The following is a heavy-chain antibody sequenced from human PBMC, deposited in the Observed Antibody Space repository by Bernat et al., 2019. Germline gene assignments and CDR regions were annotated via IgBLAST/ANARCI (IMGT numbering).Heavy chain of an antibody. CDR3: AKDVFTGSSHPDAGGYYYYGMDV. CDR2: ISYDGSNK. CDR1: GFTFSSYG. Sequence: QVQLVESGGGVVQPGRSQRLSCAASGFTFSSYGMHWVRQAPGKGLEWVAVISYDGSNKYYADSVKGRFTISRDNSKNTLYLQMNSLRAEDTAVYYCAKDVFTGSSHPDAGGYYYYGMDVWGQGTTVTVSS. V-gene: IGHV3-30*18. D-gene: IGHD6-13*01. J-gene: IGHJ6*02.